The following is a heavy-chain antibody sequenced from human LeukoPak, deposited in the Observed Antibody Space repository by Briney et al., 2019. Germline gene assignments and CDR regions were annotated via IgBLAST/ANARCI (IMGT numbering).Heavy chain of an antibody. J-gene: IGHJ3*02. CDR2: ISYDGSNK. D-gene: IGHD4-23*01. Sequence: PGGSLRLSCAASGFTFSSYGMHWVRQAPGKGLEWVAVISYDGSNKYYADSVKGRFTISRDNSKNTLYLQMNSLRAEDTAVYYCAKLLTTVEDYAFYIWGQGTMVTVSS. V-gene: IGHV3-30*18. CDR1: GFTFSSYG. CDR3: AKLLTTVEDYAFYI.